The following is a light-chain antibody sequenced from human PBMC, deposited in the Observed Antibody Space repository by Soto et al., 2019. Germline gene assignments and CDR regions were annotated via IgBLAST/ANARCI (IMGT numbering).Light chain of an antibody. CDR2: AAS. Sequence: DIQMTQTPSSLSASVGDRVTITSRASQSISSYLNWYQQKPGKAPKLLIYAASSLQSGVPSRFSGSGSGTDFTLTISSLQPEYFATYYCQQSYSLPTFGQGTRLEIK. CDR3: QQSYSLPT. J-gene: IGKJ5*01. V-gene: IGKV1-39*01. CDR1: QSISSY.